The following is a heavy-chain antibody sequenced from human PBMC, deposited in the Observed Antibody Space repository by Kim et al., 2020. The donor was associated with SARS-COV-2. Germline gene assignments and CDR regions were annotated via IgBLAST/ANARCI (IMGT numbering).Heavy chain of an antibody. J-gene: IGHJ6*02. CDR3: ARDGLLYYYYGMDV. V-gene: IGHV3-21*01. CDR1: GFTFSSYS. CDR2: ISSSSSYI. Sequence: GGSLRLSCAASGFTFSSYSMNWVRQAPGKGLEWVSSISSSSSYIYYADSVKGRFTISRDNAKNSLYLQMNSLRAEDTAVYYCARDGLLYYYYGMDVWGQGTTVTVSS.